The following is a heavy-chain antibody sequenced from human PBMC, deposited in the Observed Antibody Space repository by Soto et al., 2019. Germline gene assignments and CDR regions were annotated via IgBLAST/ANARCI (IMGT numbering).Heavy chain of an antibody. CDR2: VSGSSSYI. Sequence: GGSLRLSCEGSGFNFRNFNMIWVRQAPGKGLEWVSSVSGSSSYIYYADSVKGRFTVSRDNANNLVFLQMNGLRPEDTAMYYYARDLRGHYGPWGQGTMVTVSS. D-gene: IGHD4-17*01. J-gene: IGHJ3*01. CDR3: ARDLRGHYGP. V-gene: IGHV3-21*06. CDR1: GFNFRNFN.